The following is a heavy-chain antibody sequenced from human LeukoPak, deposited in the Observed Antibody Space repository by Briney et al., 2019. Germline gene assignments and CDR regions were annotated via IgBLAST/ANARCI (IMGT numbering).Heavy chain of an antibody. V-gene: IGHV3-23*01. Sequence: QPGGSLRLSCAASGVVLSSHAMSWVREAPGWGLMWLSAISGSGGRTDYEDAVKGRFTISRDNPKDTLYLQMKNLRVEDTAVYYCAKDRGRAIYYYMDVWGKGTTVTVSS. CDR1: GVVLSSHA. D-gene: IGHD3-3*01. J-gene: IGHJ6*03. CDR2: ISGSGGRT. CDR3: AKDRGRAIYYYMDV.